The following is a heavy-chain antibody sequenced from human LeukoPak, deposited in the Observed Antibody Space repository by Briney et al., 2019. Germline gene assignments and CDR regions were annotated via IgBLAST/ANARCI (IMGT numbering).Heavy chain of an antibody. Sequence: GESLKISCKGSGYIFSSYWIGWVRQMPGKGLEWMGIIYSGDSDTRYSPSFQGQVTLSADKSINTAYLQWSSLKASDTAMYYCATYDSSDYYPVPGDYWGQGTLVTVSS. CDR3: ATYDSSDYYPVPGDY. V-gene: IGHV5-51*01. CDR1: GYIFSSYW. J-gene: IGHJ4*02. D-gene: IGHD3-22*01. CDR2: IYSGDSDT.